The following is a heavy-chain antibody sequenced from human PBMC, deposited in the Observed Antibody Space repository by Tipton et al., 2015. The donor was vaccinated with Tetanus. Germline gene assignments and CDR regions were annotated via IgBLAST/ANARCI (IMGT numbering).Heavy chain of an antibody. D-gene: IGHD6-13*01. J-gene: IGHJ6*02. CDR2: LYYSGSI. CDR1: GGSINSSRHF. CDR3: ARRGNQSSSSSGGLDV. Sequence: TLSLTCSVSGGSINSSRHFWAWIRQPPGKGLEWIGNLYYSGSIHDNPSLQRRVTISADTSKNQFSLKLTSVTAADTAIYYCARRGNQSSSSSGGLDVWGQGTAVTVSS. V-gene: IGHV4-61*05.